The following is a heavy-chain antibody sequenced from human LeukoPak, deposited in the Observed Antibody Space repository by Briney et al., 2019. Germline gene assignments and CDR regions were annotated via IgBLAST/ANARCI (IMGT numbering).Heavy chain of an antibody. D-gene: IGHD3-22*01. J-gene: IGHJ4*02. Sequence: GASVKVSCKASGYTFTNYDINWVRQATGQGLEWMGGIIPIFGTANYAQKFQGRVTITADESTSTAYMELSSLRSEDTAVYYCARAPDSSGYYYVSWGQGTLVTVSS. CDR2: IIPIFGTA. CDR3: ARAPDSSGYYYVS. CDR1: GYTFTNYD. V-gene: IGHV1-69*13.